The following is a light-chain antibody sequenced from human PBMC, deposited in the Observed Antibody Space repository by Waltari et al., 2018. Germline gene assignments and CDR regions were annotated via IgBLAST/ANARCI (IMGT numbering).Light chain of an antibody. CDR2: LNSDGSH. CDR1: SGHSSYA. Sequence: QLVLTQSPSASASLGASVKLTCTLSSGHSSYAIAWHQQQPEKGPRYLMKLNSDGSHNNGDGIPDRFSGSGSGAERYLTISSLQSEDEADYYCQTWGDGTVVFGGGTKLTVL. V-gene: IGLV4-69*01. CDR3: QTWGDGTVV. J-gene: IGLJ2*01.